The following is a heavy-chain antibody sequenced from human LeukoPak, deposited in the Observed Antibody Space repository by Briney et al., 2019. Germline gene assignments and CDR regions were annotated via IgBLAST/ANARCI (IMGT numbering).Heavy chain of an antibody. CDR3: ANLFCGPPWSVPYSSGNGTVLDY. V-gene: IGHV3-30*18. Sequence: PGRSLRLSCAASGFTFSSYGMHWVRQAPGKGLEWVAVISYDRSHKFYTDSVKGRFTISRDNSKNTLYLQMNSLRAEDTAVYYCANLFCGPPWSVPYSSGNGTVLDYWGQGTLVTVSS. D-gene: IGHD6-19*01. CDR1: GFTFSSYG. J-gene: IGHJ4*02. CDR2: ISYDRSHK.